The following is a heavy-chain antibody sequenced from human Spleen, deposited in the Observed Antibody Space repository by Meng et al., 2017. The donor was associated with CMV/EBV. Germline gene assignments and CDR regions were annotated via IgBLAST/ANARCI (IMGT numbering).Heavy chain of an antibody. CDR1: GGTFSSYT. D-gene: IGHD3-3*01. J-gene: IGHJ4*02. Sequence: ASVKVSCKASGGTFSSYTISWVRQAPGQGLEWMGWINPNTGGTNYAQNFQGRVTMTRDTSITTVYMELSRLRSDDTAVYYCARGRIGGLRFLGDYWGQGTLVTVSS. CDR3: ARGRIGGLRFLGDY. V-gene: IGHV1-2*02. CDR2: INPNTGGT.